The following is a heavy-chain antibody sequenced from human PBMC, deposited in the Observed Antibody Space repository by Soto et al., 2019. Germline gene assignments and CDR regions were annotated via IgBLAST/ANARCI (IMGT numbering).Heavy chain of an antibody. J-gene: IGHJ3*02. D-gene: IGHD6-13*01. Sequence: EVQLVQSGAEVKKPGESLKISCKGSGYSFTSYWIGWVRQMPGKGLEWMGIIYPGDSDTRYSPSFQGQVTISADKSISTAYLQWSSLKASDTAMYYCASTFSRVSSSWKNDAFDIWGQGTMVTVSS. V-gene: IGHV5-51*03. CDR3: ASTFSRVSSSWKNDAFDI. CDR2: IYPGDSDT. CDR1: GYSFTSYW.